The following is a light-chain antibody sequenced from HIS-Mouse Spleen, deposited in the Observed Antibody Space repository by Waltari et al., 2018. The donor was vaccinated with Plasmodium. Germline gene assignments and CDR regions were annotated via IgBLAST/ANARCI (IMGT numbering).Light chain of an antibody. CDR3: QQYNNWPFT. V-gene: IGKV3-15*01. CDR1: QSVSSN. J-gene: IGKJ3*01. CDR2: CAS. Sequence: EIVMTQSPATLSVSPGERATLSCRASQSVSSNLAWYQQKPGQAPRPLIYCASTRATGIPARFSGSGSGTEFPLTISSLQSEDFAVYYCQQYNNWPFTFGPGTKVDIK.